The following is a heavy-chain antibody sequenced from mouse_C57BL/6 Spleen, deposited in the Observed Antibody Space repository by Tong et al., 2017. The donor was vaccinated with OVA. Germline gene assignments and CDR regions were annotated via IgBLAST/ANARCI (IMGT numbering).Heavy chain of an antibody. J-gene: IGHJ4*01. CDR3: AREGMDY. Sequence: GYTFTSYWMQWVKQRPGQGLEWIGAIYPGDGDTRYTQKFKGKATLTADKSASTAYMQRSSLASEDAAVYDGAREGMDYWGKGTSVTVSS. V-gene: IGHV1-87*01. D-gene: IGHD3-3*01. CDR1: GYTFTSYW. CDR2: IYPGDGDT.